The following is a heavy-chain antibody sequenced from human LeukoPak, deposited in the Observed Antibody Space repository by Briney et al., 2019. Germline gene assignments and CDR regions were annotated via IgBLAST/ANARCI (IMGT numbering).Heavy chain of an antibody. Sequence: SETLSLTCAVYGGSFSGYYWSWIRQPPGKGLEWIGEINHSGSTNYNPSLKSRVTISVDTSKNQFSLKLSSVTAADTAVYYCARDHSGIPIDYWGQGTLVTVSS. D-gene: IGHD3-10*01. J-gene: IGHJ4*02. CDR2: INHSGST. CDR1: GGSFSGYY. V-gene: IGHV4-34*01. CDR3: ARDHSGIPIDY.